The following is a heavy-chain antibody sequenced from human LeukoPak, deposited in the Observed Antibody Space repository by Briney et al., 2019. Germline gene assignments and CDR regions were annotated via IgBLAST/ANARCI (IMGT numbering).Heavy chain of an antibody. D-gene: IGHD3-22*01. CDR3: ARDVSDYYLY. CDR1: GGSISSYY. V-gene: IGHV4-59*01. CDR2: IYYSGST. J-gene: IGHJ4*02. Sequence: SETLSLTCTVSGGSISSYYWSWNRQPPGKGLEWIGYIYYSGSTNYNPSLKSRVTISVDTSKNQFSLKLSSVTAADTAVYYCARDVSDYYLYWGQGTLVTVSS.